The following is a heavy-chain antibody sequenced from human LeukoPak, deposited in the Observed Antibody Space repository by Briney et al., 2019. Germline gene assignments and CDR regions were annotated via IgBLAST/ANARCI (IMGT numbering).Heavy chain of an antibody. CDR2: IYTTDIT. J-gene: IGHJ5*02. CDR1: GFSVSDNY. V-gene: IGHV3-53*01. D-gene: IGHD2-2*01. Sequence: GGSLRLSCAASGFSVSDNYMSWIRQAPGKGLEWVSLIYTTDITYYADSVKGRFTISRDNSKNTVSLQMNSLRADDTAVYYCARAEYGNWFDPWGQGTLVTVSS. CDR3: ARAEYGNWFDP.